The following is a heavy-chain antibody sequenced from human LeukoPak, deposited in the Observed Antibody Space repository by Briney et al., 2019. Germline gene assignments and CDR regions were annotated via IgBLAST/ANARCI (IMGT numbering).Heavy chain of an antibody. D-gene: IGHD6-6*01. CDR2: INHSGST. Sequence: SETLSLTCAVYGGSFSGYYWSWIRQPPGKGLEWIGEINHSGSTNCNPSLKSRVTISVDTSKNQFSLKLSSVTAADTAVYYCARVIAARIYYYYYYMDVSRKGTTVTVSS. V-gene: IGHV4-34*01. CDR1: GGSFSGYY. CDR3: ARVIAARIYYYYYYMDV. J-gene: IGHJ6*03.